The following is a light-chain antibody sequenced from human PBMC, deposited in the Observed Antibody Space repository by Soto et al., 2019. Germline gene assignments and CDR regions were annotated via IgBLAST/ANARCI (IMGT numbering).Light chain of an antibody. J-gene: IGKJ2*01. CDR3: QQRGNWPPT. Sequence: EIVLTQSPATLSLSPGERATLSCRASQSVSSYLAWYQQKPGQAPRLLIYDASNRATGIPARFSGSGSATDFTLTISSLEPEDFAVYYCQQRGNWPPTFGQGTKLEIK. V-gene: IGKV3-11*01. CDR2: DAS. CDR1: QSVSSY.